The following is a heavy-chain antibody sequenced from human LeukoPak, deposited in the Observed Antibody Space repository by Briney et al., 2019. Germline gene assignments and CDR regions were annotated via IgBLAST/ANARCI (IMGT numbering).Heavy chain of an antibody. D-gene: IGHD3-3*01. CDR2: ISWNSGSI. CDR3: AKGARPLEWLLGYFDY. V-gene: IGHV3-9*03. J-gene: IGHJ4*02. Sequence: SGGSLRLSCAASGFTFDDYAMHWVRQAPGKGLEWVSGISWNSGSIGYADSVKGRFTISRDNAKNSLYLQMNSLRAEDMALYYCAKGARPLEWLLGYFDYWGQGTLVTVSS. CDR1: GFTFDDYA.